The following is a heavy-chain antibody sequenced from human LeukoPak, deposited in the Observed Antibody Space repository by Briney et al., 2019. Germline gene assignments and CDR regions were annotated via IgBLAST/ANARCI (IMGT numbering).Heavy chain of an antibody. Sequence: GASVKVSCKASGYTFTDYYIHWVRQAPGQGLEWMGWINPNSGGTNFGDKFQGMVAMTRDTSISAAYMQLSRLRSDDTAVYFCARGAAAGAHYYYYYMDVWGKGTTVTVS. CDR1: GYTFTDYY. D-gene: IGHD6-13*01. CDR2: INPNSGGT. J-gene: IGHJ6*03. CDR3: ARGAAAGAHYYYYYMDV. V-gene: IGHV1-2*02.